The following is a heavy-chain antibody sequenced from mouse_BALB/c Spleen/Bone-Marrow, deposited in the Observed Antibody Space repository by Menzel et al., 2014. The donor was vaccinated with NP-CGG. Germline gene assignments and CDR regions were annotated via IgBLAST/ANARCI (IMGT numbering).Heavy chain of an antibody. Sequence: VQLQQSGPELVKPGASVKISCKASGYSFTGYFMNWVMQSHGKSLEWIGRINPYNGDTFYNQKFMDKATLTIDKSSSTAHMELRSLASEDSASYYWARIYDYDRGAWFAYWGQGTLVTVSA. J-gene: IGHJ3*01. V-gene: IGHV1-20*02. D-gene: IGHD2-4*01. CDR1: GYSFTGYF. CDR2: INPYNGDT. CDR3: ARIYDYDRGAWFAY.